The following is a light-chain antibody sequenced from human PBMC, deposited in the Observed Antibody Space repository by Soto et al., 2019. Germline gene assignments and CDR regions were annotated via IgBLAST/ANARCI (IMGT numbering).Light chain of an antibody. Sequence: QSVLTQPPSVSGAPGQRVTISCTGSSSNIGAGYDVHWYHQLPGTAPKLLIYGNSNRPSGVPDRFSGSKSGTSASLAITGLKAEDEADYCCQSYDSSLSGPVFGGGTKVTVL. V-gene: IGLV1-40*01. CDR2: GNS. J-gene: IGLJ3*02. CDR3: QSYDSSLSGPV. CDR1: SSNIGAGYD.